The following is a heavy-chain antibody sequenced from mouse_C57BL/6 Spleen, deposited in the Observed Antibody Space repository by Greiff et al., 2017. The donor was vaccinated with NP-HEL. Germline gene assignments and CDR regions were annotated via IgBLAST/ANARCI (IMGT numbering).Heavy chain of an antibody. CDR2: ISYDGSN. V-gene: IGHV3-6*01. CDR1: GYSITSGYY. D-gene: IGHD1-1*01. J-gene: IGHJ3*01. CDR3: ARDPFTTVVATRTY. Sequence: DVQLQESGPGLVKPSQSLSLTCSVTGYSITSGYYWNWIRQFPGNKLEWMGYISYDGSNNYNPSLKNRISITRDTSKNQFFLKLNSVTTEDTATYYCARDPFTTVVATRTYWGQGTLVTVSA.